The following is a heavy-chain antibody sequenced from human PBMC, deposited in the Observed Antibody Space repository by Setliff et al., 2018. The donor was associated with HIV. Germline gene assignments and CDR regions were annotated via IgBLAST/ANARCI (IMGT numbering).Heavy chain of an antibody. V-gene: IGHV3-23*01. Sequence: PGGSLRLSCAASGFTFSRYAMSWVRQAPGKGLAWVSGLSGSGVGTYYAGSVKGRFTISRDNSKNTRYLQMNSLRAEDTAVYYCAKAGDYYDRTTFDSWGQGTLVTVSS. CDR3: AKAGDYYDRTTFDS. D-gene: IGHD3-22*01. CDR1: GFTFSRYA. J-gene: IGHJ4*02. CDR2: LSGSGVGT.